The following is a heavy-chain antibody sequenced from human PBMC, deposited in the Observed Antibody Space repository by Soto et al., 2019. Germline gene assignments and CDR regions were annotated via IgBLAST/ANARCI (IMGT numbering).Heavy chain of an antibody. J-gene: IGHJ4*02. D-gene: IGHD6-6*01. CDR1: GFTFSSYG. CDR3: AKPVAALTSYFDY. V-gene: IGHV3-30*18. CDR2: ISYDGSNK. Sequence: QVQLVESGGGVVQTGRSLRLSCAASGFTFSSYGMHWVRQAPGKGLEWVAVISYDGSNKYYADSVKGRFTISRDNSKNTLYLQMNSLSAEDTAVYYCAKPVAALTSYFDYWGQGTLVTVSS.